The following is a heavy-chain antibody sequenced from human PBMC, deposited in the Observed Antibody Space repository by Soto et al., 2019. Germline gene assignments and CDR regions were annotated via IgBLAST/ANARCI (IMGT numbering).Heavy chain of an antibody. V-gene: IGHV4-39*01. CDR1: GGSISSSSYY. J-gene: IGHJ6*02. CDR3: ARLSGYGSGAFYGMDV. CDR2: IYYSGST. D-gene: IGHD3-10*01. Sequence: SETLSLTCTVSGGSISSSSYYWGWIRQPPGKGLEWIGSIYYSGSTYYNPSLKSRVTISVDTSKNQLSLKLSSVTAADTAVYYCARLSGYGSGAFYGMDVWGQGTTVTVSS.